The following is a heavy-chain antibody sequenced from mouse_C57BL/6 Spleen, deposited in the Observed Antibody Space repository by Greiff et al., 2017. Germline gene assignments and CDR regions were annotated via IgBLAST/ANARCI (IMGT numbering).Heavy chain of an antibody. V-gene: IGHV1-72*01. Sequence: QVQLQQPGAELVKPGASVTLSCKASGYNFTSYWMHWVKQRPGRGLEWIGRIDPNSGGTKYNEKFKSKATLTVDKPSSTAYLKLSSLPAEDSAVYYCATLGGGRAMDYWGQGTSVTVSS. CDR1: GYNFTSYW. D-gene: IGHD4-1*01. CDR3: ATLGGGRAMDY. CDR2: IDPNSGGT. J-gene: IGHJ4*01.